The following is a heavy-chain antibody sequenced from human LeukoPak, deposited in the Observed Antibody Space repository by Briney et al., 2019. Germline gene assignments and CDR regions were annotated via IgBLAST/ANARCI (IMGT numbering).Heavy chain of an antibody. V-gene: IGHV1-46*01. CDR2: INPSGGST. J-gene: IGHJ4*02. CDR3: ARGALLWFGDRMEYYFDY. CDR1: GYTFTSYF. Sequence: ASVKVSCKASGYTFTSYFMHWVRQAPGQGPEWMGIINPSGGSTNYAQKFQGRVTMTRDTSTSTVHMELSSLRSEDTAVYYCARGALLWFGDRMEYYFDYWGQGTLLTVSS. D-gene: IGHD3-10*01.